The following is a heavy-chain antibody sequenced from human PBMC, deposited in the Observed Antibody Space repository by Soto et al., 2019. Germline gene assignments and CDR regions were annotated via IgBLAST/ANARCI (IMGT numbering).Heavy chain of an antibody. D-gene: IGHD2-21*02. Sequence: EVQLLESGGGWVQPGGSLRLACEASGFSVSTHAMNWVRQAPGKGLEWVSGIADSGDRTHYADSVKGRLTISRDNSKNTLYLQMNSLRAEDTAVFYCAKGLRHPQCGGDCPAFGSWGQGTLVTVSS. J-gene: IGHJ5*02. CDR1: GFSVSTHA. CDR2: IADSGDRT. CDR3: AKGLRHPQCGGDCPAFGS. V-gene: IGHV3-23*01.